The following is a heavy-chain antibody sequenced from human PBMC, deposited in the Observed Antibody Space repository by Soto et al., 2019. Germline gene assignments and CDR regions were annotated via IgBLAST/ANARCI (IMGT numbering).Heavy chain of an antibody. CDR1: GYTFTSYG. CDR3: ARGMPRPSCSSWPPSYDYYDGMDA. D-gene: IGHD6-13*01. CDR2: ISAYNGNT. J-gene: IGHJ6*02. V-gene: IGHV1-18*01. Sequence: DSGMVSCKASGYTFTSYGISWVRQAPGQGLEWMGWISAYNGNTNYAQKLQGRVTMTTDTSTSTAYMELRSLRSDDTAVYYCARGMPRPSCSSWPPSYDYYDGMDAWGQGTTVTV.